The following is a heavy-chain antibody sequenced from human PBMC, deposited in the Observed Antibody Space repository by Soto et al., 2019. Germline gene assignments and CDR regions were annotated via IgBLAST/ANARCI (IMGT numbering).Heavy chain of an antibody. CDR3: TTYGYGDYPRGIFNY. Sequence: GGSLRLSCAASGFTFTNAWMSWVRQTPGKGLEWVGRIESKADGGPTDYNAPVKGRFTISRDDSRNTLYLQMNSLKTEDTAVYYCTTYGYGDYPRGIFNYWGQGALVTVSS. J-gene: IGHJ4*02. CDR1: GFTFTNAW. CDR2: IESKADGGPT. D-gene: IGHD4-17*01. V-gene: IGHV3-15*04.